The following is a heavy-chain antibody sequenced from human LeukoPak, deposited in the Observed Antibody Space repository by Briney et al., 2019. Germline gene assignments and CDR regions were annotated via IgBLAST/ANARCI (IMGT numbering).Heavy chain of an antibody. V-gene: IGHV1-2*02. Sequence: ASVKVSCKASGYTFTGYYMHWVRQAPGQGLEWMGWINPNSGGTNYAQKFQGRVTMTRDTSISTAYMELGGLTSDDTAVYYCARPYCSGGSCHDYFDYWGQGTLVTVSS. CDR1: GYTFTGYY. J-gene: IGHJ4*02. CDR2: INPNSGGT. D-gene: IGHD2-15*01. CDR3: ARPYCSGGSCHDYFDY.